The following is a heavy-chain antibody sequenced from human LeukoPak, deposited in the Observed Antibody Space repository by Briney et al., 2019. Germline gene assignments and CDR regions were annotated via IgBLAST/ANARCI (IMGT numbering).Heavy chain of an antibody. V-gene: IGHV3-53*01. D-gene: IGHD4-17*01. J-gene: IGHJ6*02. CDR2: IDTGVNT. Sequence: GSLRLSCAASGFTVSNNYMSWVRQAPGKGLEWVSIIDTGVNTYYADSVKGRFTISRDNSKNTLYLQMNSLRAQDTAVYYCARTDRMTTVTTDYFYGMDVWGQGTTVTVSS. CDR1: GFTVSNNY. CDR3: ARTDRMTTVTTDYFYGMDV.